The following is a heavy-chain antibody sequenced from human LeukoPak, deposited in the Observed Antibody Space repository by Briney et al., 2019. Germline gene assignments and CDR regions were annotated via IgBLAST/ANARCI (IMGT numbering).Heavy chain of an antibody. V-gene: IGHV3-7*01. J-gene: IGHJ3*02. Sequence: GGSLRLSCAASGFTFSNYWMTWVRQAPGKGLEWVANIKHDGSEDYYLDSVKGRFTISRDNAKSSMWLQMNSLRDEDTAVYYCARDFVVNYGWAAFDIWGQGTMVTVSS. D-gene: IGHD3-10*01. CDR1: GFTFSNYW. CDR3: ARDFVVNYGWAAFDI. CDR2: IKHDGSED.